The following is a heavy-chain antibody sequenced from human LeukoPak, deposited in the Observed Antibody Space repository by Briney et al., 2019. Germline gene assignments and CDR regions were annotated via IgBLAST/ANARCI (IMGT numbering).Heavy chain of an antibody. V-gene: IGHV3-23*01. CDR1: GITFSNYA. CDR2: ISGSGGST. J-gene: IGHJ4*02. CDR3: ARSLGLMVYAFYYFDY. D-gene: IGHD2-8*01. Sequence: GGSLRLSCAASGITFSNYAMSWVRQAPGKGLEWVSGISGSGGSTHYADSAKGRFTISRDNSKNTLYLQMNSLRAEDTAVYYCARSLGLMVYAFYYFDYWGQGTLVTVSS.